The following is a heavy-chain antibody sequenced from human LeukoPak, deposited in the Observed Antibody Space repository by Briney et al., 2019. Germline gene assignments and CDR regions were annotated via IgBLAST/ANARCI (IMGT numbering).Heavy chain of an antibody. CDR1: GFTFDDYA. V-gene: IGHV3-9*01. D-gene: IGHD6-19*01. CDR3: AKDSRIGWGSSIAVAGTSPAYFDY. J-gene: IGHJ4*02. CDR2: ISWNSGSI. Sequence: GGSLRLSCAASGFTFDDYAMHWVRQAPGKGLEWVSGISWNSGSIGYADSVKGRFTISRDNAKNSLYLQMNSLRVEDTALYYCAKDSRIGWGSSIAVAGTSPAYFDYWGQGTLVTVSS.